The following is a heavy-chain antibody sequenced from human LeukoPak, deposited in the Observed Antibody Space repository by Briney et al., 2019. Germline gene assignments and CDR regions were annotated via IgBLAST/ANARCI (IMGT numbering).Heavy chain of an antibody. Sequence: PGGSLRLSCAASEFTVNSNYMSWVRQAPGKGLEWVSLIYSGGSTYYADSVKGRFTISRHNSRNTLYLQMNSLGAEDTAVYYCARHIGFDAFDIWGQGTMVTVSS. J-gene: IGHJ3*02. CDR2: IYSGGST. V-gene: IGHV3-53*04. CDR3: ARHIGFDAFDI. CDR1: EFTVNSNY.